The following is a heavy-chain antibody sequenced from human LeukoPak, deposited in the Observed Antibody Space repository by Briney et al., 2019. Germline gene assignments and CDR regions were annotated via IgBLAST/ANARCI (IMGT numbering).Heavy chain of an antibody. D-gene: IGHD3-9*01. V-gene: IGHV3-74*01. J-gene: IGHJ4*02. CDR1: GFTFSAYW. Sequence: GGSLRLSCAASGFTFSAYWMHWVRQAPGRGLVWVSRVKYDGSTTTYAGSVKGRFTISRDNAKNILYLQMNSLRVEDTAVYYCARDLDWLLFDYWGQGTLVTVSS. CDR2: VKYDGSTT. CDR3: ARDLDWLLFDY.